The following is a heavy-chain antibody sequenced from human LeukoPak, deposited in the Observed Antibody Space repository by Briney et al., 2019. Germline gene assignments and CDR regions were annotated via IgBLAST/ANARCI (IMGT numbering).Heavy chain of an antibody. Sequence: PGGSLRLSCAASGFTFSSYGMHWVRQAPGKGLEWVAVISYDGSNKYYADSVKGRFTISRDNSKNTLYLQMNSLRVEDTAVYYCAKGVGGRSGWYGGAFDVWGQGTMVTVSS. CDR2: ISYDGSNK. J-gene: IGHJ3*01. CDR3: AKGVGGRSGWYGGAFDV. CDR1: GFTFSSYG. V-gene: IGHV3-30*18. D-gene: IGHD6-19*01.